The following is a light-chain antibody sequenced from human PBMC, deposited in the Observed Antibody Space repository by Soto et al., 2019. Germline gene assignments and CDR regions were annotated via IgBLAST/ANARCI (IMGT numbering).Light chain of an antibody. J-gene: IGKJ1*01. CDR1: QSVNSN. CDR3: QQYNSYPWT. Sequence: ETVMTQSPATLSVSPGERATLSCRARQSVNSNLAWYQQKLGQAPRVLIYGASTRATGIPARFSGSGSGTEFILTISSLQSEDFAVYYCQQYNSYPWTFGQGTKVDIK. V-gene: IGKV3-15*01. CDR2: GAS.